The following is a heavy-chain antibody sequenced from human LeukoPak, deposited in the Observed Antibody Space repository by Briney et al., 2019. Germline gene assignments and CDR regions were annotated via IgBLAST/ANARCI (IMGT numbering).Heavy chain of an antibody. Sequence: GESLRLSCAASGFTFSTYTMNWVRQAPGKGLEWVSSISSSSSYIYYADSVKGRFTISRDNARNSLYLQMNSLRAEDTAVYYCARDQAVYYDYVWGSYRGVDYWGQGTLVTVSS. D-gene: IGHD3-16*02. CDR1: GFTFSTYT. CDR3: ARDQAVYYDYVWGSYRGVDY. V-gene: IGHV3-21*01. J-gene: IGHJ4*02. CDR2: ISSSSSYI.